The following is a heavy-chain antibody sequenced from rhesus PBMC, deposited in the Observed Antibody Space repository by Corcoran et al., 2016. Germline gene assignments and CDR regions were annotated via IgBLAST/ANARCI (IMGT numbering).Heavy chain of an antibody. CDR1: GGSISDSYR. CDR2: LYGRSTSP. Sequence: QVQLQESGPGVVKPSETLSLTCAVSGGSISDSYRWSWIRQPPGKGREWIGYLYGRSTSPNSHPPLESRVTTSKDTSKSQFSLKLSSVTAADTAVYYCAREGSGSYYYSFDYWGQGVLVTVSS. V-gene: IGHV4S10*01. J-gene: IGHJ4*01. D-gene: IGHD3-16*01. CDR3: AREGSGSYYYSFDY.